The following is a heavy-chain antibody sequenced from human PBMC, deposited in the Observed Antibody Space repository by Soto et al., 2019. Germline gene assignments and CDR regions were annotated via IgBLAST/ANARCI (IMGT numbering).Heavy chain of an antibody. Sequence: EVQLVESGGGLIQPGGSLRLSCAASGFTFSSYSMNWVRQAPGKGLEWVSYISSGGITIYYTASVKGRFTISRDNAKNSLYLQMNSLRDEDTAVYYCARGLGFAFDIWGQGTMVTVSS. D-gene: IGHD1-26*01. V-gene: IGHV3-48*02. CDR3: ARGLGFAFDI. J-gene: IGHJ3*02. CDR1: GFTFSSYS. CDR2: ISSGGITI.